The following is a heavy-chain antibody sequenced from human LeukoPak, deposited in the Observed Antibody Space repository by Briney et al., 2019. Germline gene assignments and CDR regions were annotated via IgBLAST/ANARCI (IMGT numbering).Heavy chain of an antibody. D-gene: IGHD6-19*01. CDR1: GFTFSSYS. CDR3: ARAPTYSSGWYG. J-gene: IGHJ4*02. Sequence: GGSLRLSCAASGFTFSSYSMNWVRQAPGKGLEWVSSISSSSSYIYYADSAKGRFTISRDNAKNSLYLQMNSLRAEDTAVYYCARAPTYSSGWYGWGQGTLVTVSS. V-gene: IGHV3-21*01. CDR2: ISSSSSYI.